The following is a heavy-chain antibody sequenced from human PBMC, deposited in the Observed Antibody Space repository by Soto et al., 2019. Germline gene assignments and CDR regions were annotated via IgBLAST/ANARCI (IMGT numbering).Heavy chain of an antibody. CDR2: IYYGGTA. CDR3: ARGITMVRGVIFSPYFDY. Sequence: QVQLQESGPGLVKPSQTLSLTCTVSGGSISSGGYYWSWIRQHPGKALEWIGYIYYGGTAYYDPSLKCRFTISVDTSKNQFSRKLSSVTAADTAVYYCARGITMVRGVIFSPYFDYWGQGTLVTVSS. V-gene: IGHV4-31*03. J-gene: IGHJ4*02. D-gene: IGHD3-10*01. CDR1: GGSISSGGYY.